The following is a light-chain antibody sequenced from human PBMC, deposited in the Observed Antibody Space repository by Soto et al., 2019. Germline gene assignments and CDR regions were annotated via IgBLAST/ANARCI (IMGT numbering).Light chain of an antibody. CDR3: ASHTASSTWV. V-gene: IGLV2-14*01. Sequence: QSALTQPASASGSPGQSITISCTGTSSDVGAYNHVSWYQQHPGKAPKVMIYEVSNRPSGVSNRFSGSKSGNTASLTISGLQAEDEADYYCASHTASSTWVFGGGTKLTVL. J-gene: IGLJ3*02. CDR2: EVS. CDR1: SSDVGAYNH.